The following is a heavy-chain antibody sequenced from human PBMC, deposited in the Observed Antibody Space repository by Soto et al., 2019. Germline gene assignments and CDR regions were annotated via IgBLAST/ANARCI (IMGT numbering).Heavy chain of an antibody. J-gene: IGHJ4*02. Sequence: GGSLRLSCAASGFTFSSYAMSWVRQAPGKGLEWVSAISGSGGSTYYADSVKGRFTISRDNSKNTLYLQMNSLRAEDTAVYYSANVXFYDSSGYFPYFDSWGQGTLVTVSS. D-gene: IGHD3-22*01. V-gene: IGHV3-23*01. CDR3: ANVXFYDSSGYFPYFDS. CDR2: ISGSGGST. CDR1: GFTFSSYA.